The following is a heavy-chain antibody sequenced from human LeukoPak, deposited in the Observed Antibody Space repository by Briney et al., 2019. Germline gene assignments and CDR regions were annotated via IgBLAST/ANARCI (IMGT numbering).Heavy chain of an antibody. V-gene: IGHV3-7*01. Sequence: GGSLRLSCAASGFTFSTSWMSWVRQAPGKGLEWVAIIKQDGREKYYVDSVTGRFTISRDDAKNPVHLRMNSLRGEDTAVYYCASDYYDSRGYYQKYDYWGQGTLVTVSS. D-gene: IGHD3-22*01. CDR2: IKQDGREK. CDR3: ASDYYDSRGYYQKYDY. J-gene: IGHJ4*02. CDR1: GFTFSTSW.